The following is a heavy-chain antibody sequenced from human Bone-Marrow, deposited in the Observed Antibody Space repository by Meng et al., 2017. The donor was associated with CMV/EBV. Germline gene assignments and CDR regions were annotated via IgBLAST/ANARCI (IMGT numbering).Heavy chain of an antibody. CDR3: ARILTGDHGGFEY. CDR2: MNPNSGNT. Sequence: ASVKVSCKASGYTFTSYDINWVRQATGQGLEWMGWMNPNSGNTGYAQKFQGRVTITTDESTSTAYMELSSLRSEDTAVYYCARILTGDHGGFEYWGQGTLVTVSS. CDR1: GYTFTSYD. J-gene: IGHJ4*02. D-gene: IGHD7-27*01. V-gene: IGHV1-8*01.